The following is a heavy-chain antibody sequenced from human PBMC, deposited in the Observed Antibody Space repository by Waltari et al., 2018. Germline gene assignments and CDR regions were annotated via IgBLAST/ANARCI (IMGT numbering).Heavy chain of an antibody. J-gene: IGHJ3*02. Sequence: QVQLVESGGGVGQPGESLRLSCVASGFTFSSYGMHWVRQAPGKGLEWVAFIHYDANNKYYADSVKGRFTISRDTSNLYLQMSSLRAEDTAVYFCAKEVPGAGAFDIWGQGTRVTVSS. CDR1: GFTFSSYG. CDR3: AKEVPGAGAFDI. V-gene: IGHV3-30*02. D-gene: IGHD6-19*01. CDR2: IHYDANNK.